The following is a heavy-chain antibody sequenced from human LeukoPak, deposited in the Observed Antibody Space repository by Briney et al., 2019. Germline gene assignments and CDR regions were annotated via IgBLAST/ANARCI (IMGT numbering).Heavy chain of an antibody. CDR3: ARCNSVVDVFTGYSTWFYP. V-gene: IGHV1-69*13. D-gene: IGHD3-9*01. CDR2: IIPIFGTA. Sequence: SVTVSCKAAGGTFSSYAISWVRQAPGQGLEWMGGIIPIFGTANYAKKFQSRVTITADETTKTAYTQMSSLITEDTAVYYCARCNSVVDVFTGYSTWFYPWGQGTLVTVSS. CDR1: GGTFSSYA. J-gene: IGHJ5*02.